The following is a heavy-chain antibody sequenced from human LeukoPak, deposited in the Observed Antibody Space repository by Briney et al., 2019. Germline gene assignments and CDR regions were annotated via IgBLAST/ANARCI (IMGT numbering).Heavy chain of an antibody. CDR1: GFIFDTHD. CDR3: VRNLDFWGDSEDY. J-gene: IGHJ4*02. Sequence: GGSLRLSCGASGFIFDTHDMHWVRQAPGKGLEWVSRINSGGSTTTYADSVKGRFTTSRENAKNTLYLQMNSMRAEDTAVYYCVRNLDFWGDSEDYWGQGTLVTVS. CDR2: INSGGSTT. V-gene: IGHV3-74*01. D-gene: IGHD3-3*01.